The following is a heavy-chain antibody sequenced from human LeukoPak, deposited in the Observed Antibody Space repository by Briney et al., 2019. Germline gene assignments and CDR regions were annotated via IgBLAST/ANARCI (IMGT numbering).Heavy chain of an antibody. J-gene: IGHJ4*02. CDR3: AKSGLFTRVYFDY. D-gene: IGHD3-9*01. V-gene: IGHV3-53*01. CDR1: GFTVSRSF. CDR2: IYTDGST. Sequence: GGSLRLSCVASGFTVSRSFMSWVRQTPGKGLEWVSVIYTDGSTYYTDSVKGRFTISRDNSKNTLYLQMNSLRAEDTAVYYCAKSGLFTRVYFDYWGQGTLVTVSS.